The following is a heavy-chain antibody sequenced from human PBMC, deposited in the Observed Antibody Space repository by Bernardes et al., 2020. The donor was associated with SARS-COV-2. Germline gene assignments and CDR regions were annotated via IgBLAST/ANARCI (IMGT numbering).Heavy chain of an antibody. CDR2: ISYNGDA. CDR1: GGSVSSDY. Sequence: SESLSLTCIVSGGSVSSDYWNWIRQSPGQGLEWIGYISYNGDAKSNPSLKSRVFISLDTSKNQFSLDLTYVTAADTAVYFCARGGRSSGSDALDVWGQGTTVTVSS. CDR3: ARGGRSSGSDALDV. V-gene: IGHV4-59*02. D-gene: IGHD3-10*01. J-gene: IGHJ3*01.